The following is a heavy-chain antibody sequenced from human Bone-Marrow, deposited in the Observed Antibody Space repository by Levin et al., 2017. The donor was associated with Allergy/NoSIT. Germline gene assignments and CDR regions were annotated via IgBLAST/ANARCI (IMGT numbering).Heavy chain of an antibody. CDR2: IKQDGSEK. CDR3: ARDSPLVGSGWSPHYYFGMDV. CDR1: GFTFNMYW. D-gene: IGHD6-19*01. V-gene: IGHV3-7*01. Sequence: GGSLRLSCVGSGFTFNMYWMNWVRQAPGKGLEWVANIKQDGSEKHYVDSLQGRFTISRDNVKNTLYLEMNSLRADDSAVYYCARDSPLVGSGWSPHYYFGMDVWGQGTTVTVSS. J-gene: IGHJ6*02.